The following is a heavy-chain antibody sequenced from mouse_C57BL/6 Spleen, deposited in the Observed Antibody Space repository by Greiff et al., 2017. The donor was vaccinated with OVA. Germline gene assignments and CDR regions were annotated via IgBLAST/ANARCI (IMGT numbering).Heavy chain of an antibody. CDR2: INPNNGGT. J-gene: IGHJ4*01. CDR1: GYTFTDYY. D-gene: IGHD1-1*01. CDR3: ARGGADYYGSSYVMDD. V-gene: IGHV1-26*01. Sequence: VQLQQSGPELVKPGASVKISCKASGYTFTDYYMNWVKQSHGKSLEWIGDINPNNGGTSYNQKFKGKATLTVDKSSSTAYMELRSLTSEDSAVYYCARGGADYYGSSYVMDDWGEGTSVTVSS.